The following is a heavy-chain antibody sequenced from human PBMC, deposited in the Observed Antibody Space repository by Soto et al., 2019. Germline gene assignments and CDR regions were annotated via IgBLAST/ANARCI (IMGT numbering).Heavy chain of an antibody. CDR1: GGSFSGYY. CDR3: ARDKIPGLFDY. V-gene: IGHV4-34*01. Sequence: QVQLQQWGAGLLKPSETLSLTCAVYGGSFSGYYWTWIRQPPGTGLEWIGEINHSGSTNYNPSLKSRVTISVDTSKNQFSLKLTSVTAAATAVYYWARDKIPGLFDYWGQGTLVTVSS. D-gene: IGHD2-21*01. J-gene: IGHJ4*02. CDR2: INHSGST.